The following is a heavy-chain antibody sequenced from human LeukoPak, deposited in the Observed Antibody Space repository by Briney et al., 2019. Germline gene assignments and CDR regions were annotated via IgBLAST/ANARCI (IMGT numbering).Heavy chain of an antibody. CDR2: IYYSGST. V-gene: IGHV4-59*08. J-gene: IGHJ5*02. Sequence: PSETLSLTCTVSGGSISSYYWSWIRQPPGKGLEWIGYIYYSGSTNYNPSLKSRVTISVDTSKNQFSLKLSSVTAADTAVYYCAKGAPIVVVPAAILCGWFDPWGQGTLVTVSS. CDR3: AKGAPIVVVPAAILCGWFDP. D-gene: IGHD2-2*01. CDR1: GGSISSYY.